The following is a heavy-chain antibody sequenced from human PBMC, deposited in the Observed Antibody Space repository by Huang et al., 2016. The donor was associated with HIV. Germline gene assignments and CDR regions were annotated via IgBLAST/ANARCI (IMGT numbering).Heavy chain of an antibody. CDR3: AHRPKWGQTFDY. V-gene: IGHV2-5*02. CDR1: GFSLRTSGVA. Sequence: QITLKESGPTLVKPTLTLTLTCTFSGFSLRTSGVAVAWIRQPPGKALGWLALIYWDDDKRYRPSLNSRLTITKDTSKNQVVLTMTNMDPVDTATYYCAHRPKWGQTFDYWGQGTLVTVSS. D-gene: IGHD1-26*01. J-gene: IGHJ4*02. CDR2: IYWDDDK.